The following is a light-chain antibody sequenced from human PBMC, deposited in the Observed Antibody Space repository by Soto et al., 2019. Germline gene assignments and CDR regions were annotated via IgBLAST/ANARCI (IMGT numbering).Light chain of an antibody. CDR2: EGI. Sequence: QSALTQPASVSGSPGQSITISCTGTSSTVGGFNVVSWYQQHPGKAPKVIIYEGIKWPSGVSNRFSGSNSGSTASLTISGLQADDEADYYCCSYVGATTYVFGTGTKLTVL. J-gene: IGLJ1*01. CDR1: SSTVGGFNV. V-gene: IGLV2-23*01. CDR3: CSYVGATTYV.